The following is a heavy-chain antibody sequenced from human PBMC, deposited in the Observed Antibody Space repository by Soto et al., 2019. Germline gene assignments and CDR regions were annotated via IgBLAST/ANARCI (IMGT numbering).Heavy chain of an antibody. D-gene: IGHD3-9*01. CDR1: GYIFTNFG. CDR3: ARDLLYYDILTGPDY. V-gene: IGHV1-18*01. CDR2: INGYNGKT. J-gene: IGHJ4*02. Sequence: ASVKVSCKTSGYIFTNFGINWVRQAPGQGLEWMGWINGYNGKTNYAQKLQGRVTMTTDTSTSTAYMELRSLRSDDTAVYYCARDLLYYDILTGPDYWGQGTLVTVSS.